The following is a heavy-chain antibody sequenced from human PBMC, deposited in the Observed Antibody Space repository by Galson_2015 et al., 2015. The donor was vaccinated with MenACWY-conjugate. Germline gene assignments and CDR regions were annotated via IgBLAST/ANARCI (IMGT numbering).Heavy chain of an antibody. Sequence: SEPLSLTCTVSGGSISSYYWSWIRQPPGQGLEWIGYISYSGSTNYNPSLKSRVTIPVDTSKNQFSLKLSSVTTADTAVYYCARGFSSGAPPLYWGQGTLVTVSS. CDR2: ISYSGST. CDR1: GGSISSYY. D-gene: IGHD3-22*01. V-gene: IGHV4-59*01. J-gene: IGHJ4*02. CDR3: ARGFSSGAPPLY.